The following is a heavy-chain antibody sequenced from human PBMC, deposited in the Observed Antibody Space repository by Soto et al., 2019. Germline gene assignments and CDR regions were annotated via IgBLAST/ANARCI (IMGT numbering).Heavy chain of an antibody. Sequence: EVHLVESGGGLVQPGGSLRLSCAASGFTFSSYWMSWVRQAPGKGLEWVANIKQDGSEKYYVDSVKGRFTISRDNAKNSLYLQMNSLRAEDTAVYYCARDLDSSSWPFDYWGQGTLVTVSS. J-gene: IGHJ4*02. V-gene: IGHV3-7*01. D-gene: IGHD6-13*01. CDR2: IKQDGSEK. CDR1: GFTFSSYW. CDR3: ARDLDSSSWPFDY.